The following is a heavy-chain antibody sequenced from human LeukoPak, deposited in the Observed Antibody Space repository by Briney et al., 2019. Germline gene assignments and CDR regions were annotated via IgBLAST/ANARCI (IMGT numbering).Heavy chain of an antibody. CDR2: IYSGGST. V-gene: IGHV3-53*04. CDR1: GFTVSSNY. CDR3: ASTYCSSTSCYGYYYYGMDV. Sequence: GGSLRLSCAASGFTVSSNYMSWVRQAPGKGLEWVSVIYSGGSTYYADSVKGRFTISRRNSKNTLYLQMNSLRAEDTAVYYCASTYCSSTSCYGYYYYGMDVWGQGTTVTVSS. D-gene: IGHD2-2*01. J-gene: IGHJ6*02.